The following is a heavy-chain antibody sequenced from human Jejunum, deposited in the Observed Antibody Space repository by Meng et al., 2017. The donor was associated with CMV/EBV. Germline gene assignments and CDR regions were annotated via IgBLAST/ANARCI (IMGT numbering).Heavy chain of an antibody. CDR1: GFTFSTYA. CDR3: AKATDFDS. D-gene: IGHD4-11*01. CDR2: IRADDYRT. Sequence: YCAASGFTFSTYAMNWVRRAPGKGLEWVSGIRADDYRTFYAGSVRGRFTISRDNSKNAVYLEMNSLRAEDTAVYFCAKATDFDSWGQGTLVTVSS. J-gene: IGHJ4*02. V-gene: IGHV3-23*01.